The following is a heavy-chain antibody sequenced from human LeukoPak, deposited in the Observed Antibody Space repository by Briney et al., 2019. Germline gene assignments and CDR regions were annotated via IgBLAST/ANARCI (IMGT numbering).Heavy chain of an antibody. V-gene: IGHV3-30*01. D-gene: IGHD3-22*01. Sequence: GGSLRLSCAASGFTFSSYAMHWVRQAPGKGLEWVAVISYDGSNKYYADSVKGRFTISRDNSKNTLYLQMNSLRAEDTAVYYCARASYYDRSGTFDYWGQGTWSPSPQ. J-gene: IGHJ4*02. CDR3: ARASYYDRSGTFDY. CDR1: GFTFSSYA. CDR2: ISYDGSNK.